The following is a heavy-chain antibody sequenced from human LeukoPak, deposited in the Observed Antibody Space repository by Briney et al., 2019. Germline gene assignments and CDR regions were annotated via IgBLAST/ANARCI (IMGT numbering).Heavy chain of an antibody. J-gene: IGHJ6*02. V-gene: IGHV3-23*01. Sequence: GGSLRLSCTASGFIFSTHAMTWVRQFPGKVLEWVSVISGSGGATHYADSVKGRFTISRDNSKNTVFLQMDSLRAEDTAVYYCAQGGYPGVVITVWGQGTTVTVS. CDR1: GFIFSTHA. CDR2: ISGSGGAT. CDR3: AQGGYPGVVITV. D-gene: IGHD3-3*01.